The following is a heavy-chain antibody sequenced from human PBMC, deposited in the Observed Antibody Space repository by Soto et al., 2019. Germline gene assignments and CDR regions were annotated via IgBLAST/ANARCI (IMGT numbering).Heavy chain of an antibody. J-gene: IGHJ3*02. D-gene: IGHD1-1*01. V-gene: IGHV4-31*02. Sequence: QVRLQEWGPGLVKPSQTLSLKCSVSGGSITTGGRYWSWIRQLPGKGLEWIVDIYYSGNTYYNASLNSRVTISVEAAKNQFSLKLSSVTAADTAVYYCAQALVFTGGDGFDIWGQGRLVTVSS. CDR2: IYYSGNT. CDR1: GGSITTGGRY. CDR3: AQALVFTGGDGFDI.